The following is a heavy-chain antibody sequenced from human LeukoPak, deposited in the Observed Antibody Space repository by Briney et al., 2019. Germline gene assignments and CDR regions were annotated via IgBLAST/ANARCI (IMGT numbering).Heavy chain of an antibody. V-gene: IGHV4-30-4*01. CDR1: GGSISSGDYY. Sequence: SQTLSLTCTVSGGSISSGDYYWSWIRQPPGKGLEWIGYIYYSGSTYYNPSLKSRVTISVDTSKNQFSLRLSSVTAADTAVYYCARALAVASTAFDYWGQGTLVTVSS. J-gene: IGHJ4*02. CDR2: IYYSGST. CDR3: ARALAVASTAFDY. D-gene: IGHD6-19*01.